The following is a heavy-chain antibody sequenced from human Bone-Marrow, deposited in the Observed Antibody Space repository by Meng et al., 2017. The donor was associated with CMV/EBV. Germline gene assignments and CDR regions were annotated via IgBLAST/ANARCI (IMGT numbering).Heavy chain of an antibody. CDR1: GFTFSTYE. D-gene: IGHD1-7*01. CDR2: ISIGGSPI. J-gene: IGHJ6*02. CDR3: ARDPMREETQLELRGTYYYGMDV. Sequence: GGSLRLSCAASGFTFSTYEMNWVRQAPGKGLEWVSYISIGGSPIYYADFVKGRFTISRDNAKNSLYLHMNSLRAEDTAVYYCARDPMREETQLELRGTYYYGMDVWGQGTTVTVSS. V-gene: IGHV3-48*03.